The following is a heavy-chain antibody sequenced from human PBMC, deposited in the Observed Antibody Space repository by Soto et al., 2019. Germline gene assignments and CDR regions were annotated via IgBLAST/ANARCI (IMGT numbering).Heavy chain of an antibody. CDR2: IYWDDDK. V-gene: IGHV2-5*02. CDR3: VQSRCGGDCLQSYSSHSYYGLDV. CDR1: RFSLSTTGVG. J-gene: IGHJ6*02. Sequence: QITLKESGPTLVKPTQTLTLTCTFSRFSLSTTGVGVGWIRQPPGKALEWLALIYWDDDKRFNPSLRSRLTITKDTSKNQVVLTMTNMDPVDTATYYCVQSRCGGDCLQSYSSHSYYGLDVWGHGTTVTVSS. D-gene: IGHD2-21*02.